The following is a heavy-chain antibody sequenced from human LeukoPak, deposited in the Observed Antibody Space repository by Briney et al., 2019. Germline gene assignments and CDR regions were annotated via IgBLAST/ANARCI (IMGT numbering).Heavy chain of an antibody. CDR2: IYPGDSDT. V-gene: IGHV5-51*01. D-gene: IGHD3-22*01. CDR3: ARTYYYDSSAYYPQFDY. Sequence: THGESLKISCKGSGYSLTNYWIGWVRQMPGKGLEWMGIIYPGDSDTRYSPSFQGHVTISADKSISTAYLQWSSLKASDTAMYYCARTYYYDSSAYYPQFDYWGPGTLVTVSS. J-gene: IGHJ4*02. CDR1: GYSLTNYW.